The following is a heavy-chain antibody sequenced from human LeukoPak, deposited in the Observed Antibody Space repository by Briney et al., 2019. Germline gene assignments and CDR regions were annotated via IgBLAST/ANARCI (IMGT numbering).Heavy chain of an antibody. V-gene: IGHV5-51*01. CDR3: ARPPYSTLWYFDL. J-gene: IGHJ2*01. CDR1: GYSFTSYW. CDR2: IYPGDSDT. D-gene: IGHD6-13*01. Sequence: GESLKISCKGSGYSFTSYWIGWVRQMPGKGVEWMGIIYPGDSDTRYSPSFQGQVTISADKSISTAYLQWSSLKASDTAMYYCARPPYSTLWYFDLWGRGTLVTVSS.